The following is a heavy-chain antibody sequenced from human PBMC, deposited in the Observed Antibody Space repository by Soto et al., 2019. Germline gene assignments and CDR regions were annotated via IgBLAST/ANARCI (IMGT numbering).Heavy chain of an antibody. CDR1: GGTFGSYA. Sequence: GASVKVSCKASGGTFGSYASRWVRQAPGQGLEWMGWINAGNGNTKYSQKFQGRVTITRDTSASTAYMELSSLRSEDTAVYYCARGTGGVSKFDIWGQGTIVTVSS. J-gene: IGHJ3*02. D-gene: IGHD2-8*01. V-gene: IGHV1-3*01. CDR2: INAGNGNT. CDR3: ARGTGGVSKFDI.